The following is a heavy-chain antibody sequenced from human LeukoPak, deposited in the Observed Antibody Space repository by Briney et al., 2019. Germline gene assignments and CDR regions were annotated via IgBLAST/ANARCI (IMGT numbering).Heavy chain of an antibody. V-gene: IGHV4-4*07. CDR2: IYTSGST. D-gene: IGHD3-22*01. J-gene: IGHJ3*02. CDR1: GGSISSYY. CDR3: ARDPNTYYYDSSGYYGDAFDI. Sequence: SETLSLTCTVSGGSISSYYWSWIRQPAGKALEWIGRIYTSGSTNYNPSLKSRVTMSVDTSKNQFSLKLNSVTAADTAVYYCARDPNTYYYDSSGYYGDAFDIWGQGTMVTVSS.